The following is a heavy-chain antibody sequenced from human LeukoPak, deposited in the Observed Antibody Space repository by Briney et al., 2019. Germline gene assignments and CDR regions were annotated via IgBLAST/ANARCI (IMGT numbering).Heavy chain of an antibody. V-gene: IGHV3-74*01. J-gene: IGHJ4*02. CDR1: GFTFSTYW. Sequence: GGSLRLSCAAPGFTFSTYWMHWVRHAPGKGPMWVSRVNTDGSSKLYADSVKGRFTISRDNAKSTLYLEMNSLRVEDTAVYYCAREHHDVLSRVGFDYWGQGILVTVAS. CDR2: VNTDGSSK. D-gene: IGHD3-16*01. CDR3: AREHHDVLSRVGFDY.